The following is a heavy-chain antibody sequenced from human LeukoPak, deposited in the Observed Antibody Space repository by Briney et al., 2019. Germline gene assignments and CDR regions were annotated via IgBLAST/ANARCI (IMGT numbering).Heavy chain of an antibody. D-gene: IGHD1-26*01. V-gene: IGHV4-61*02. CDR3: ARDEWELSFDY. CDR1: GVSISSRSYY. CDR2: FCTSGST. Sequence: SETLSLTCTVSGVSISSRSYYWRCIRQPAGKVLEWIARFCTSGSTNYNPSLKSRVTISVDTSKNQFSLRLSSVTAADTAVYYCARDEWELSFDYWGEGALVTVSS. J-gene: IGHJ4*02.